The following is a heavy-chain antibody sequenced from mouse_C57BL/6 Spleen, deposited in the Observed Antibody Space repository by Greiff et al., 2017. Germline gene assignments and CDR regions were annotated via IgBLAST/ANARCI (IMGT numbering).Heavy chain of an antibody. D-gene: IGHD1-1*01. V-gene: IGHV1-80*01. CDR1: GYAFSSYW. Sequence: VKLMESGAELVKPGASVKISCKASGYAFSSYWMNWVKQRPGKGLEWIGQIYPGDGDTNYNGKFKGKATLTADKSSSTAYMQLSSLTSEDSAVYFCARSRSDYFDYWGQGTTLTVSS. J-gene: IGHJ2*01. CDR2: IYPGDGDT. CDR3: ARSRSDYFDY.